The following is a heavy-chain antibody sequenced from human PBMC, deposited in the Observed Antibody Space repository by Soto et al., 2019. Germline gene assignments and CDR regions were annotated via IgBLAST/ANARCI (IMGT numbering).Heavy chain of an antibody. CDR1: GFTFSSYW. Sequence: GGSLRLSXAASGFTFSSYWMSWVRQAPGKGLEWVANIKQDGSEKYYVDSVKGRFTISRDNAKNSLYLQMNSLRAEDTAVYYCARGEETLYYGMDVWGQGTTVTVSS. J-gene: IGHJ6*02. CDR2: IKQDGSEK. V-gene: IGHV3-7*03. CDR3: ARGEETLYYGMDV.